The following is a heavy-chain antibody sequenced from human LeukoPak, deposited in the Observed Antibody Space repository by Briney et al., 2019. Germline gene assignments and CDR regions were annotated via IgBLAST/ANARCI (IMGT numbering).Heavy chain of an antibody. CDR2: IIPIFGTA. CDR1: GGTFSSYA. J-gene: IGHJ5*02. Sequence: GSSVKVSCKASGGTFSSYAISWVRQAPGQGLEWMGGIIPIFGTANYAQKFQGRVTITADESTSTAYMELSSLRSEDTAVYYCARGKYDFWSGYSDWFDPWGQGTLVTVSS. CDR3: ARGKYDFWSGYSDWFDP. V-gene: IGHV1-69*01. D-gene: IGHD3-3*01.